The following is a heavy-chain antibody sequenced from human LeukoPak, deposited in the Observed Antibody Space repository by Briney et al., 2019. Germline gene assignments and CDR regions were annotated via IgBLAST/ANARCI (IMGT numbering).Heavy chain of an antibody. Sequence: PGGSLRLSCAASGFTFSSYAMSWVRQAPGKGLEWVSAISGSGGSTYYADSVKGRFTISRDNSKNTLYLQMNSLRAEDTAVYYCAKDGDWSGWRSKYYFDYWGQGTLVTVSS. CDR2: ISGSGGST. CDR3: AKDGDWSGWRSKYYFDY. CDR1: GFTFSSYA. D-gene: IGHD3-3*01. V-gene: IGHV3-23*01. J-gene: IGHJ4*02.